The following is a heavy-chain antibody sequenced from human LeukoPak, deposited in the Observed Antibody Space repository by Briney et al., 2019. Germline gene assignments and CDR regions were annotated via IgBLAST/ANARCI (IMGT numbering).Heavy chain of an antibody. D-gene: IGHD2-21*02. Sequence: ASVKVSCKVSGYTLTELSMHWVRQAPGKGLEWMGGFDPEDGETIYAQKFQGRVTMTEDTSTDTAYMELSSLRSEDTAVYYCATANAYCGGDCSYYFDYWGQGTLVTVSS. CDR1: GYTLTELS. J-gene: IGHJ4*02. CDR3: ATANAYCGGDCSYYFDY. CDR2: FDPEDGET. V-gene: IGHV1-24*01.